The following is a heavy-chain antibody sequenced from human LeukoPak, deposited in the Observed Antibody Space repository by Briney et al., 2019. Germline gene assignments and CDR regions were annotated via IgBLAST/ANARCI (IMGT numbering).Heavy chain of an antibody. CDR3: ARGDIVGNTDYRHFDY. V-gene: IGHV1-2*02. J-gene: IGHJ4*02. D-gene: IGHD1-26*01. Sequence: ASVKVSCKASGYTFTGYYMHWVRQAPGQGLEWMGWVNPNSGGTKYAQKFQGRVTMTRDTSISTAYMELSRLRSDDTAVYYCARGDIVGNTDYRHFDYWGQGTLVTVSS. CDR1: GYTFTGYY. CDR2: VNPNSGGT.